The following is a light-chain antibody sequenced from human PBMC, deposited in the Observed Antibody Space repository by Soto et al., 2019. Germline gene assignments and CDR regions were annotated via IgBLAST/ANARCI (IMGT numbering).Light chain of an antibody. J-gene: IGKJ1*01. CDR3: QQYQNLWT. V-gene: IGKV3-15*01. CDR2: RAS. CDR1: QTIYSN. Sequence: IMMTQSPATLSVSLGERATLSCRAGQTIYSNVAWYQQRPGQAPRLLIYRASTRATGVPARFSGSGPGTEFTLTISSLQSEDFAIYYCQQYQNLWTFGQGTRWIS.